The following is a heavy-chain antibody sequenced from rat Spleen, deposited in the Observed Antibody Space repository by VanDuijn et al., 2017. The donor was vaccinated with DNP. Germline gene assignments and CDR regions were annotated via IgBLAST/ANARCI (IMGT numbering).Heavy chain of an antibody. CDR3: ARHNPYYYAMDA. CDR1: GFTFSDYY. V-gene: IGHV5-22*01. J-gene: IGHJ4*01. CDR2: ISYDGGST. D-gene: IGHD3-8*01. Sequence: EVQLVESGGGLVQPGRSLKLSCAASGFTFSDYYMAWVRQAPTKGLEWVAYISYDGGSTYYGDSVKGRFTISRDNAKSTLYLQMNSLRSEDMATYYCARHNPYYYAMDAWGQGTSVTVSS.